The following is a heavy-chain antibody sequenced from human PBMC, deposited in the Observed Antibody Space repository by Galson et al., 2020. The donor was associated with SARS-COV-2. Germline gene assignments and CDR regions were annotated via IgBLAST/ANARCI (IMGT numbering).Heavy chain of an antibody. Sequence: ASVKVSCTASEYIFSNKDINWVRQAPGQGLEWLGWMNPKSGSTGYARKLQGRITMTRDTSKTTVYMELSSLRSEDTAVYYCARDAPLRGTYKNYYYYYGLDVWGQGTTVTVSS. CDR2: MNPKSGST. CDR3: ARDAPLRGTYKNYYYYYGLDV. V-gene: IGHV1-8*02. D-gene: IGHD1-1*01. J-gene: IGHJ6*02. CDR1: EYIFSNKD.